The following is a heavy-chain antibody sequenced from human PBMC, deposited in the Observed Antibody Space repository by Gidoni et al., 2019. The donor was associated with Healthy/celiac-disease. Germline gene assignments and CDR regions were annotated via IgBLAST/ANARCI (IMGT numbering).Heavy chain of an antibody. CDR2: IKQDGSEK. CDR3: ARGAPGSVYCSSTSCYRDYYYGMDV. Sequence: GLVQPGGSLRLSCAASGFTFSSYWMSWVRQAPGKGLEWVANIKQDGSEKYYVDSVKGRFTISRDNAKNSLYLQMNSLRAEDTAVYYCARGAPGSVYCSSTSCYRDYYYGMDVWGQGTTVTVSS. CDR1: GFTFSSYW. J-gene: IGHJ6*02. D-gene: IGHD2-2*02. V-gene: IGHV3-7*01.